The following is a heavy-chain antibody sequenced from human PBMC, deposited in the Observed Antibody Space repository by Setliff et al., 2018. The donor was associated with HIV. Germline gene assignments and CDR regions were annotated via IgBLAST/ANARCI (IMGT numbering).Heavy chain of an antibody. CDR2: ISYDGNDK. CDR3: ARDWRSGYDLNFDY. J-gene: IGHJ4*02. V-gene: IGHV3-30*04. Sequence: GGSLRLSCAASGFIFDSYTLHWVRQTPGKGLEWVAVISYDGNDKYYGDSVKGRFTISRDNAKNSLYLQLNSLRAEDTAMYYCARDWRSGYDLNFDYWGQGTLVTVSS. CDR1: GFIFDSYT. D-gene: IGHD5-12*01.